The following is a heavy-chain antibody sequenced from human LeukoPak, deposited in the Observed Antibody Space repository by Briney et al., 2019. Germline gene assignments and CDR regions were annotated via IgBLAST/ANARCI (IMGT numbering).Heavy chain of an antibody. CDR3: ARRVSYGDFDY. CDR2: MNPNSGNT. Sequence: ASVKVSCKASGYTFTSYDVNWVRQATGQGLAWMGWMNPNSGNTGYAQKFQGRVTITRNTSISTAYMQLSSLRSEDTAVYYCARRVSYGDFDYWGQGTLITVSS. V-gene: IGHV1-8*01. D-gene: IGHD4-17*01. CDR1: GYTFTSYD. J-gene: IGHJ4*02.